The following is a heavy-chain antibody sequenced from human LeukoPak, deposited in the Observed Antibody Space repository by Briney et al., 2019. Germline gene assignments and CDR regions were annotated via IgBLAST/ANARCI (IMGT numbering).Heavy chain of an antibody. D-gene: IGHD1-26*01. CDR3: ARDSGSYQLDNSYNWFDP. CDR1: GYTFTGHY. CDR2: INPNSGGT. J-gene: IGHJ5*02. Sequence: ASVKVSCKASGYTFTGHYMHWVRQAPGQGLEWMGWINPNSGGTNYAQKLQGRVTMTTDTSTSTAYMELRSLRSDDTAVYYCARDSGSYQLDNSYNWFDPWGQGTLVTVSS. V-gene: IGHV1-2*02.